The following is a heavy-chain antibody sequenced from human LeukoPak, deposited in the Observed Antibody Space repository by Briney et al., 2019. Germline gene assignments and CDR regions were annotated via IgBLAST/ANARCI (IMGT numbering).Heavy chain of an antibody. CDR2: MNPNSGNT. CDR1: GYTFTSYD. V-gene: IGHV1-8*01. J-gene: IGHJ4*02. Sequence: ASVKVSCKASGYTFTSYDINWVRQATGQGLEWMGWMNPNSGNTGYAQKFQGRVTMTRNTSISTAYMELSSLRSEDTAVYYCARETPYCSGGSCPTNFDYWGQGTLVTVSS. D-gene: IGHD2-15*01. CDR3: ARETPYCSGGSCPTNFDY.